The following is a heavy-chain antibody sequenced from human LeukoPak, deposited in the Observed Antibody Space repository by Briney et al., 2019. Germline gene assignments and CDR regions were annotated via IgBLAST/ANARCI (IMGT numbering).Heavy chain of an antibody. D-gene: IGHD6-19*01. Sequence: GGSLRLSCAASGFTFSSYGMHWVRQAPGKGLEWVAVISYDGSNKYYADSVKGRFTISRDNSKNTLYLQMNSLRAEDTAVYYCARDHSSGSADDFDYWGQGTLVTVSS. CDR2: ISYDGSNK. J-gene: IGHJ4*02. CDR1: GFTFSSYG. V-gene: IGHV3-30*03. CDR3: ARDHSSGSADDFDY.